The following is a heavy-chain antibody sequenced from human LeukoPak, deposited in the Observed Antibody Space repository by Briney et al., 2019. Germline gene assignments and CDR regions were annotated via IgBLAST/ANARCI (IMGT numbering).Heavy chain of an antibody. Sequence: VASVKVSFKASGYSFTSHYIHWVRQAPEQGLEWMGIINPSRGSTSYAQKFQGRVTVTRDTSTSTVYMDLSSLGSEDTAVYYCARGYSSGFGNWGQGTLVTVSS. D-gene: IGHD6-19*01. CDR2: INPSRGST. CDR3: ARGYSSGFGN. CDR1: GYSFTSHY. J-gene: IGHJ4*02. V-gene: IGHV1-46*01.